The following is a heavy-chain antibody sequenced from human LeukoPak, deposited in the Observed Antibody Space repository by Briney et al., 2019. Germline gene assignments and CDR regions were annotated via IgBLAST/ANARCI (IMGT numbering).Heavy chain of an antibody. D-gene: IGHD3-22*01. J-gene: IGHJ4*02. CDR2: IRYDGSNK. CDR1: GFTFSSYG. CDR3: ANPGGLYYYDSSDY. V-gene: IGHV3-30*02. Sequence: GGSLRLSCAASGFTFSSYGMHWVRQAPGKGLEWVAFIRYDGSNKYYADSVKGRFTISRDNSKNTLYLQMNSLRAEDTAVYYCANPGGLYYYDSSDYWGQGTLVTVSS.